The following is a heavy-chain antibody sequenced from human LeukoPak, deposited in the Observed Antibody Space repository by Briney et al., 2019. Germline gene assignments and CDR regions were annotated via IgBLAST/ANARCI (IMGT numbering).Heavy chain of an antibody. CDR1: GFTFSNAW. Sequence: GGSLRLSCATSGFTFSNAWMNWVRQAPGKGLEWVGRIRSNSDGGTIDYAAPVKGRFTLSRDDSKTTLYLQMNSLQTEDTAVYYCATDFYDSTWGQGTLVAVSS. CDR3: ATDFYDST. CDR2: IRSNSDGGTI. V-gene: IGHV3-15*07. J-gene: IGHJ5*02. D-gene: IGHD3-22*01.